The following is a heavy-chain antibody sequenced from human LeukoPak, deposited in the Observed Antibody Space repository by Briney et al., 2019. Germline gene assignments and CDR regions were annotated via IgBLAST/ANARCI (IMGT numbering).Heavy chain of an antibody. CDR3: ASSGSYFGFGGSNFDY. CDR1: GGTFSSYA. J-gene: IGHJ4*02. V-gene: IGHV1-69*01. Sequence: SVKVSCKASGGTFSSYAISWVRQAPGQGLEWMGGIIPIFGTANYAQKFQGRVTITADESTSTAYMELSSLRSEDTAVYYCASSGSYFGFGGSNFDYWGQGTLVTVSS. D-gene: IGHD1-26*01. CDR2: IIPIFGTA.